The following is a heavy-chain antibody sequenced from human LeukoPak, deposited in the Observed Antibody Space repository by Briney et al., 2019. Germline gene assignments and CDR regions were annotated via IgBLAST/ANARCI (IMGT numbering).Heavy chain of an antibody. CDR2: ISGYSGDT. CDR1: GYDFTSFG. J-gene: IGHJ4*02. V-gene: IGHV1-18*01. CDR3: ARDQVVGATAGTFDF. D-gene: IGHD1-26*01. Sequence: GASVRVSCKASGYDFTSFGISWVRQAPGQGLEWMGWISGYSGDTKYAQEVQARVTMTIDTSTSTAYMEMTSLRSDDTAVYYCARDQVVGATAGTFDFWGQGTLVTVSS.